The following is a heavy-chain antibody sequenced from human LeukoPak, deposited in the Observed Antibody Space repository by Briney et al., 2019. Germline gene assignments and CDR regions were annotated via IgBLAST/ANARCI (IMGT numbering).Heavy chain of an antibody. CDR3: ARLGGGAAEGSGY. CDR2: IYYSGST. D-gene: IGHD3-16*01. CDR1: GGSISSSSYY. V-gene: IGHV4-39*01. Sequence: SETLSLTCTVSGGSISSSSYYWGWIRQPPGKGLEWIGSIYYSGSTYYNPSLKSRVTISVDTSKNQFSLKLSSVTAADTAVYYCARLGGGAAEGSGYWGQGTLVTVSS. J-gene: IGHJ4*02.